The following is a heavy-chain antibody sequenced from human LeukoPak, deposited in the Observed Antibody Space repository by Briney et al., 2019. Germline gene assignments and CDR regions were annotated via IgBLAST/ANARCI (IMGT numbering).Heavy chain of an antibody. CDR2: ISYDGSNK. D-gene: IGHD6-13*01. CDR1: GFTFSSYA. V-gene: IGHV3-30-3*01. CDR3: ARVSGAEAATGGYFDR. Sequence: PGGSLRLSCAASGFTFSSYAMHWVRQAPGKGLEWVAVISYDGSNKYYADSVQGRFTISRDNSKNTLYLQMNSLSTEDTAVYYCARVSGAEAATGGYFDRWGQGTLVTVSS. J-gene: IGHJ4*02.